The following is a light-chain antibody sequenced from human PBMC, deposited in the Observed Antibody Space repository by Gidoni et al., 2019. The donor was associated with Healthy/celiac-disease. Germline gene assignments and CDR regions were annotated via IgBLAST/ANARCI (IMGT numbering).Light chain of an antibody. V-gene: IGKV3-15*01. J-gene: IGKJ2*01. Sequence: EIVLTQSTATLSVSPGERATLSFRASQSVGSNLAWYQQKPGPAPRLLVYGASTSATGIPARFSGSGSGTEFTLTISSLQSEDFAVYYCQQYNNWPPYTFGQGTKLEIK. CDR3: QQYNNWPPYT. CDR2: GAS. CDR1: QSVGSN.